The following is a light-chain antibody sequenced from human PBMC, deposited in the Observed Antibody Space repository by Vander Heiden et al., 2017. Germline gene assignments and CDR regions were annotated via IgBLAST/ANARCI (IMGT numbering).Light chain of an antibody. CDR3: QQDTSSRT. V-gene: IGKV3-20*01. J-gene: IGKJ2*01. CDR2: GAS. CDR1: QSVSRNS. Sequence: IVLTQSPGTLSLSPGERVTLSCRASQSVSRNSFAWYQQKPGQAPRLLIYGASSRANGLPDRFSGSGSGTDFTLTISRREPEDFAVYYWQQDTSSRTFGQGTKLEIK.